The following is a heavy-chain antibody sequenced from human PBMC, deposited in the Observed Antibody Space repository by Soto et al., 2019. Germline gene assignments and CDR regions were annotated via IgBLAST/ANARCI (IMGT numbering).Heavy chain of an antibody. J-gene: IGHJ5*02. V-gene: IGHV4-31*03. CDR2: IYHSGST. CDR3: VRDVRPAHTNWFDP. D-gene: IGHD2-8*01. CDR1: GGSISSGDYY. Sequence: QVQLQESGPGLVKPSQTLSLTCTVSGGSISSGDYYWSWVRQHPGKGLEWIGYIYHSGSTYYNPSLKSRVTISVDTSKNQFSLKLSSVTAADTAVYYCVRDVRPAHTNWFDPWGQGTLVTVSS.